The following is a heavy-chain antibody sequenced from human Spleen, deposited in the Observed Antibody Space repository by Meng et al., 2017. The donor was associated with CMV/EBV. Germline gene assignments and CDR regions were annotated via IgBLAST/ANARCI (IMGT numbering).Heavy chain of an antibody. CDR1: GYTFTGYY. CDR2: INPNSGGT. V-gene: IGHV1-2*02. CDR3: AGVVPAAIRGYYYYGMDV. J-gene: IGHJ6*02. Sequence: ASVKVSCKASGYTFTGYYMHWVRQAPGQGLEWMGWINPNSGGTNYAQKFQGRVTMTRDTSISTAYMELSRLRSDDTAVYYCAGVVPAAIRGYYYYGMDVWGQGTTVTVSS. D-gene: IGHD2-2*02.